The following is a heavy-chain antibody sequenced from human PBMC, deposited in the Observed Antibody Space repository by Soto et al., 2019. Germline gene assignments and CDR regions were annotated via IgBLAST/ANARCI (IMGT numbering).Heavy chain of an antibody. CDR3: TTTPYNWHDRWDF. J-gene: IGHJ4*02. CDR2: IKSKTDGGTP. CDR1: GFTFSNAW. V-gene: IGHV3-15*01. D-gene: IGHD1-20*01. Sequence: GGSLRLSCAASGFTFSNAWMSWVRQAPGKGLEWVGRIKSKTDGGTPDYAAPVKGRFTISRDDSKNTLYLQMNSLKTEDTAVYYGTTTPYNWHDRWDFWGQGTLVTVAS.